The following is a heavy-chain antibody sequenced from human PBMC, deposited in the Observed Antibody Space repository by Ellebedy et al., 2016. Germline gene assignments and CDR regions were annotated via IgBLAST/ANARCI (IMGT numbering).Heavy chain of an antibody. CDR2: IYYSGST. CDR3: ARGGSEYDSEFDY. J-gene: IGHJ4*02. CDR1: GGSISSYY. D-gene: IGHD5-12*01. Sequence: SETLSLTXTVSGGSISSYYWSWIRQPPGKGLEWIGYIYYSGSTNYNPSLKSRVTISVDTSKNQFSLKLSSVTAADTAVYYCARGGSEYDSEFDYWGQGTLVTVSS. V-gene: IGHV4-59*01.